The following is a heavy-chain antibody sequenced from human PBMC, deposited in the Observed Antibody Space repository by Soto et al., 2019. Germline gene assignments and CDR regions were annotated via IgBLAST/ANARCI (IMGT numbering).Heavy chain of an antibody. Sequence: QVQLVQSGAEVKKPGASVKVSCKASGYTFTSFYMHWVRQAPGQGLEWMGIINPSGTTTDYAQKSQGRVTMTRDTSTSTSDMELSSLTSEDTAVYYCAKPQIARHYYYGMEVWGQGTAVTVSS. CDR3: AKPQIARHYYYGMEV. CDR1: GYTFTSFY. CDR2: INPSGTTT. J-gene: IGHJ6*02. V-gene: IGHV1-46*01.